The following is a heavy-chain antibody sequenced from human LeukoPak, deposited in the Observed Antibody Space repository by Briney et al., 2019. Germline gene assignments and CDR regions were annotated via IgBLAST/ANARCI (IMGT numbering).Heavy chain of an antibody. CDR2: IIPIFGTA. Sequence: ASVKVSCKASGGTFISYAISWVRQAPGQGLEWMGGIIPIFGTANYAQKFQGRVTITADESTSTAYMELSSLRSEDTAVYYCARDDFSTYPGLNYFDYWGQGSLVTVSS. CDR3: ARDDFSTYPGLNYFDY. J-gene: IGHJ4*02. V-gene: IGHV1-69*01. CDR1: GGTFISYA. D-gene: IGHD4-11*01.